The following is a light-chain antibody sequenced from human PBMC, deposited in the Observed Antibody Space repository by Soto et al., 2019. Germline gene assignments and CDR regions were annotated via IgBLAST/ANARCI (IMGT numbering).Light chain of an antibody. J-gene: IGKJ4*01. Sequence: PGESVTLSCRASQSVSSSYLTWYQQRPGQAPRLLIYGASTRATGIPARFSGSGSGTDFTLTISSLQPEDFAVYYCQQDYNLPPFGGGTKVEIK. CDR2: GAS. V-gene: IGKV3D-7*01. CDR1: QSVSSSY. CDR3: QQDYNLPP.